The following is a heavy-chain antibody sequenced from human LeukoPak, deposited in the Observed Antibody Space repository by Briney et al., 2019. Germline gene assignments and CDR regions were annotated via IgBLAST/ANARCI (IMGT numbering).Heavy chain of an antibody. CDR2: IKHDGSEK. D-gene: IGHD3-22*01. J-gene: IGHJ4*02. CDR1: GFTFTSYW. Sequence: PGGSLRLSCAASGFTFTSYWMTWVRQAPGKGLEWVANIKHDGSEKYYVDSVKGRFTISRDNAKNSLYLQMNSLRAEDTAVYYCARDLRVYYDSSGPAAYWGQGTLVTVSS. CDR3: ARDLRVYYDSSGPAAY. V-gene: IGHV3-7*01.